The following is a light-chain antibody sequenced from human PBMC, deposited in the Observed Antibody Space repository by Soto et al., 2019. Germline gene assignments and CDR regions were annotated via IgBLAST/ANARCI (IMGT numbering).Light chain of an antibody. CDR3: QQYGTSPPT. Sequence: EIVLTQSPGTLSLSPGVRATLSCRASQSVSRNSLAWYQQKPGQAPRLLIYGASSRATDIPDRFSGSGSGTDFTLIVSRLEPEDFAVYFCQQYGTSPPTFGPGTKVDIK. V-gene: IGKV3-20*01. CDR2: GAS. J-gene: IGKJ3*01. CDR1: QSVSRNS.